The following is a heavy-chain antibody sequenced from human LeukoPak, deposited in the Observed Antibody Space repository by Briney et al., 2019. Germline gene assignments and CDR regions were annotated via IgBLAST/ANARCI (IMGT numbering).Heavy chain of an antibody. CDR3: ARDFSGYEYDY. CDR2: IYYGGST. Sequence: SETLSLTCTVSGASISSYYWSWIRQPPGKGLEWIGYIYYGGSTNYNPSLKSRVTMSVDTSKNQFSLKLSSVTAADTAVYYCARDFSGYEYDYWGQGTLVTVSS. D-gene: IGHD5-12*01. CDR1: GASISSYY. V-gene: IGHV4-59*12. J-gene: IGHJ4*02.